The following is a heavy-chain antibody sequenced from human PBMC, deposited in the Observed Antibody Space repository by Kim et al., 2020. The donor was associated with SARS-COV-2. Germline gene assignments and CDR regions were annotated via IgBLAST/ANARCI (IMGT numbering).Heavy chain of an antibody. CDR3: ARDRGIAVIYYFDY. Sequence: SETLSLTCTVSGGSISSSSYYWGWIRQPPGKGLEWIGSIYYSGSTYYNPSLKSRVTISVDTSKNQFSLKLSSVTAADTAVYYCARDRGIAVIYYFDYWGQGTLVTVSS. J-gene: IGHJ4*02. CDR2: IYYSGST. D-gene: IGHD6-19*01. CDR1: GGSISSSSYY. V-gene: IGHV4-39*07.